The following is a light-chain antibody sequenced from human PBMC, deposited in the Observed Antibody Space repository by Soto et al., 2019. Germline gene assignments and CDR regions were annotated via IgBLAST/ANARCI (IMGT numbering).Light chain of an antibody. CDR1: QNVTTS. CDR2: DVS. CDR3: QQYDYSRT. V-gene: IGKV1-5*01. J-gene: IGKJ1*01. Sequence: DVQLTQSPSTLSASVGDSVTITCRASQNVTTSLAWYQHKPGKAPKLLMFDVSNLESGVPSRLSGSGSGTEFTLSISSLHSDDLATYYCQQYDYSRTFGQGTKVDIK.